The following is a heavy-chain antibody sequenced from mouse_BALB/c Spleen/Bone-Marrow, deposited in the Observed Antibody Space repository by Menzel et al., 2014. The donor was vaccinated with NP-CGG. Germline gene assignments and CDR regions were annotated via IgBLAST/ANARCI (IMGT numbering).Heavy chain of an antibody. V-gene: IGHV1-9*01. CDR1: GYTFSSYW. CDR3: AREDGLWYFDA. Sequence: VNLVESGAELMKPGASVKISCKATGYTFSSYWIEWVKQRPGHGLEWIGEILPGSGSTNYNEKFKGKATFTADTSSNTAYMQLSSLTSEDSAVYYCAREDGLWYFDAWGAGTTVTVSS. J-gene: IGHJ1*01. CDR2: ILPGSGST. D-gene: IGHD1-1*01.